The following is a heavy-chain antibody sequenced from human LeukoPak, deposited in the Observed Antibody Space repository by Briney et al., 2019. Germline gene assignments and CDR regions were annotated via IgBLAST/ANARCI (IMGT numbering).Heavy chain of an antibody. Sequence: GGSLRLSCAASGFTFDDYGMSWVHQAPGKGLEWVSSINWNGGSTAYADSVKGRFTISRDNAKNSLYLKMNSLRAEDTALYYCAREVLIDSYFYYMDVWGKGTTVTVSS. D-gene: IGHD1-1*01. J-gene: IGHJ6*03. CDR3: AREVLIDSYFYYMDV. CDR2: INWNGGST. V-gene: IGHV3-20*04. CDR1: GFTFDDYG.